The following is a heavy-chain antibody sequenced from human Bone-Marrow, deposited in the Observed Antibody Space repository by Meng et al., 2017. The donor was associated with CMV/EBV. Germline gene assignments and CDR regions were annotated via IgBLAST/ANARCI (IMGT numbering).Heavy chain of an antibody. D-gene: IGHD6-6*01. Sequence: GGSLRLSCAASGFTFSSYSMNWVRQAPGKGLEWVSSISSSSSYIYYADSVKGRFTISRDNAKNSLYLQMNSLRAEDTAVYYCARGVLQLVRAFDVWGQGTVVTVSS. CDR3: ARGVLQLVRAFDV. V-gene: IGHV3-21*01. CDR2: ISSSSSYI. CDR1: GFTFSSYS. J-gene: IGHJ3*01.